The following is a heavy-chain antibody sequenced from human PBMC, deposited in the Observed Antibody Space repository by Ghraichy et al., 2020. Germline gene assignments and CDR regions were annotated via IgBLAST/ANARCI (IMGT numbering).Heavy chain of an antibody. CDR2: IYYSGST. J-gene: IGHJ3*02. Sequence: SETLSLTCTVSGGSISSSSYYWGWIRQPPGKGLEWIGSIYYSGSTYYNPSLKSRVTISVDTSKNQFSLKLSSVTAADTAVYYCASAPYYYDSSGYYGTSTAFDIWGQGTMVTVSS. CDR3: ASAPYYYDSSGYYGTSTAFDI. CDR1: GGSISSSSYY. V-gene: IGHV4-39*01. D-gene: IGHD3-22*01.